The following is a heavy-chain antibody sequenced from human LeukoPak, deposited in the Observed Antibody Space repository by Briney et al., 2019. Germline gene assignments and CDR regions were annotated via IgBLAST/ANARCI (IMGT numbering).Heavy chain of an antibody. J-gene: IGHJ4*02. CDR2: IKLDGSEK. CDR3: ATYSGSYSLDY. V-gene: IGHV3-7*02. CDR1: GFTFSSYW. Sequence: GGSLRLSCAASGFTFSSYWMSWVRQAPGKGLEWVANIKLDGSEKYFVDSVKGRFTISRDNAKDSLYLQMNSLRAEDTAVYYCATYSGSYSLDYWGQGTLVTVSS. D-gene: IGHD1-26*01.